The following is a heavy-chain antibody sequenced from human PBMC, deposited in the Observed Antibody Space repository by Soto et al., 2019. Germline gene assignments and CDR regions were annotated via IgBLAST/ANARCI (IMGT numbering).Heavy chain of an antibody. D-gene: IGHD1-20*01. Sequence: PSETLSLTCTVSSGSISVTNVFWGWVRQPPGKGLEWIGNVDYSGTAYFSPSLATRVTFHVDTSKNQFSLTLYSVTAADTAVYYCARITGRHLDYWGQGIQVTVPQ. CDR3: ARITGRHLDY. CDR2: VDYSGTA. CDR1: SGSISVTNVF. J-gene: IGHJ4*02. V-gene: IGHV4-39*01.